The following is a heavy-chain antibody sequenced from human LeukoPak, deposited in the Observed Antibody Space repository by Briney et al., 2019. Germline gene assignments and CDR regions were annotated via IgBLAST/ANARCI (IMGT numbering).Heavy chain of an antibody. CDR3: TTDLFIAAAVPEYFQH. J-gene: IGHJ1*01. V-gene: IGHV3-15*07. D-gene: IGHD6-13*01. CDR2: IKSKTDGGTT. CDR1: GFTFSNAW. Sequence: GGSLRLSCAASGFTFSNAWMNWVRQAPGKGLEWVCRIKSKTDGGTTDYAAPVKGRFTISRDDSKNTLYLQMNSLKTEDTAVYYCTTDLFIAAAVPEYFQHWGQGTLVTVSS.